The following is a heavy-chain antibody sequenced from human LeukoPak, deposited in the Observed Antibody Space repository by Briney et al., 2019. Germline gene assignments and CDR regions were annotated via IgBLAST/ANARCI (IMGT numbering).Heavy chain of an antibody. CDR1: GGSISSYY. Sequence: NPSETLSLTCTVSGGSISSYYWSWIRQPPGKGLEWIGYIYYSGSTSYNPSLKSRVTISVDTSKNQFSLKLSSVTAADTAVYYCARLGGGFDYWGQGTLVTVSS. CDR3: ARLGGGFDY. V-gene: IGHV4-59*08. D-gene: IGHD3-16*01. J-gene: IGHJ4*02. CDR2: IYYSGST.